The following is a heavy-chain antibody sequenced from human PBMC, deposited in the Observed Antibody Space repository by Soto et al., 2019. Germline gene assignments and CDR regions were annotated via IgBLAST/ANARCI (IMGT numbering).Heavy chain of an antibody. CDR3: AKDWVYDFWSGDYYYYGMDV. V-gene: IGHV3-20*04. CDR2: VNWNGGSI. J-gene: IGHJ6*02. CDR1: GFTFDDYA. D-gene: IGHD3-3*01. Sequence: GGSLRLSCAASGFTFDDYAMSWVRQAPGKGLEWVAGVNWNGGSIGYADSVKGRFTISRDNAKNSLYLQMNSLRAEDTALYYCAKDWVYDFWSGDYYYYGMDVWGQGTTVTVSS.